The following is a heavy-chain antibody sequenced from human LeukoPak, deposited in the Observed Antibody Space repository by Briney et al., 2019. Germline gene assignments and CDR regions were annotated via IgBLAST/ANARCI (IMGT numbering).Heavy chain of an antibody. D-gene: IGHD4-11*01. CDR2: ISYSGYT. Sequence: PSETLSLTCTVSGGSISNYYWSWIRQPPGKGLEWIGYISYSGYTNYNPSLKSRVTMSVDTSKNKFSLRLSSVTAADTAVYYCARHDYSNPRLDYWGQGTLVTVSS. CDR3: ARHDYSNPRLDY. V-gene: IGHV4-59*08. J-gene: IGHJ4*02. CDR1: GGSISNYY.